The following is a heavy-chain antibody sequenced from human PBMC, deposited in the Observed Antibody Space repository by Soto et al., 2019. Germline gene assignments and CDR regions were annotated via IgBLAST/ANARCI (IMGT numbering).Heavy chain of an antibody. V-gene: IGHV1-69*13. Sequence: AVKVSCKASGGTFSSYAISWVRQAPGQGLEWMGGIIPIFGTANYAQKFQGRVTITADESTSTAYMELSSLRSEDTAVYYCARGPPVVVTATNYYYYCMDVWGQGTTVTVS. CDR3: ARGPPVVVTATNYYYYCMDV. D-gene: IGHD2-21*02. J-gene: IGHJ6*02. CDR1: GGTFSSYA. CDR2: IIPIFGTA.